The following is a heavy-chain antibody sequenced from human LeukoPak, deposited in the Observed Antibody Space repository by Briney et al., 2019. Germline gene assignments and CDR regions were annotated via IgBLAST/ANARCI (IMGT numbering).Heavy chain of an antibody. Sequence: GRSLRLSCTASGFTFSIYAMHWVRQAPGKGLAYVSAISSNGGSTYYANSVKGRFTISRDNSKNTLYLQMGSLRAEDMAVYYCARVLTDTAMGYDYWGQGTLVTVSS. D-gene: IGHD5-18*01. CDR2: ISSNGGST. J-gene: IGHJ4*02. V-gene: IGHV3-64*01. CDR1: GFTFSIYA. CDR3: ARVLTDTAMGYDY.